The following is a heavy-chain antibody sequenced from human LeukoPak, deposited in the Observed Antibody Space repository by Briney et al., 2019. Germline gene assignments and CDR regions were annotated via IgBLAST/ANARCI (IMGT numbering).Heavy chain of an antibody. V-gene: IGHV1-2*02. CDR1: GYTFTGYY. Sequence: ASVKVSCKASGYTFTGYYMHWVRQAPGQGLEWMGWINPNSGGTNYAQKFQGRVTMTRDTSISTAYMELSRLRSDDTAVYYCARAQGGYYDSSGYYYWGQGTLVTVSS. CDR2: INPNSGGT. D-gene: IGHD3-22*01. CDR3: ARAQGGYYDSSGYYY. J-gene: IGHJ4*02.